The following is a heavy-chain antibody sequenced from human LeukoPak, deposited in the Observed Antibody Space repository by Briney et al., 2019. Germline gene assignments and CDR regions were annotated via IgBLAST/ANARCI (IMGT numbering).Heavy chain of an antibody. V-gene: IGHV4-4*07. CDR3: ARATYTFGNYAFDI. Sequence: SETLSLTCTVSGGSISSYYWSWIRQPAGKGLEWIGRIYTSGSTNYNPSLKSRVTMSVDTSKNQFSLKLSSVTAADTAVYYCARATYTFGNYAFDIWSQGTMVTVSS. CDR2: IYTSGST. CDR1: GGSISSYY. D-gene: IGHD2/OR15-2a*01. J-gene: IGHJ3*02.